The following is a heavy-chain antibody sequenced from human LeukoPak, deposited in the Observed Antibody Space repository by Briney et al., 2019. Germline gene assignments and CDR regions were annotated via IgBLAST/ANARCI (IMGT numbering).Heavy chain of an antibody. D-gene: IGHD3-22*01. CDR1: GFTFSSYA. V-gene: IGHV3-23*01. CDR2: ISGSGGST. Sequence: GGSLRLSCAASGFTFSSYAMSWVRQAPGKGLEWVSAISGSGGSTYYADSVKGRFTISRDNGKNSLYLQMNSLRAEDTAVYYCARDPFYDSSGYYGYYYYYGMDVWGQGTTVTVSS. CDR3: ARDPFYDSSGYYGYYYYYGMDV. J-gene: IGHJ6*02.